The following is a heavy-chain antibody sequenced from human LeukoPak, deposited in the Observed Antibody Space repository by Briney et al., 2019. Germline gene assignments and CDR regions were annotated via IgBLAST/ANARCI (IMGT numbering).Heavy chain of an antibody. Sequence: GGSLRLSCAASGFTFSSYAMSWVRQAPGKGLEWVSAISGSGGSTYYADSVKGRFTISRDNSKNTLYLQMNSLRAEDTAVYYCAKVALHYYGSGSSSDYWGQGTLVTVSS. V-gene: IGHV3-23*01. D-gene: IGHD3-10*01. CDR1: GFTFSSYA. CDR3: AKVALHYYGSGSSSDY. J-gene: IGHJ4*02. CDR2: ISGSGGST.